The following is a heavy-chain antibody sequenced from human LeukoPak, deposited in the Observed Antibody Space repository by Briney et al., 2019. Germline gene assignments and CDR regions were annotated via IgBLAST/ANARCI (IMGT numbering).Heavy chain of an antibody. V-gene: IGHV3-66*01. CDR3: ARSESGSYSEN. J-gene: IGHJ4*02. CDR1: GFTVSSNY. Sequence: PGGSLRLSCAASGFTVSSNYMSWVRQAPGKGLEWVSVIYIGGNTYYADSVKGRFTISRDNSKNTLYLQMNNLRAEDTAVYYCARSESGSYSENWGQGTLVTVSS. CDR2: IYIGGNT. D-gene: IGHD1-26*01.